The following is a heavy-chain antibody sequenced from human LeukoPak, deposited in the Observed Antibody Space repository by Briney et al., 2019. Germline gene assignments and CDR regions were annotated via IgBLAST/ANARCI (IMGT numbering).Heavy chain of an antibody. CDR1: GGSISSGDYY. D-gene: IGHD3-16*01. J-gene: IGHJ5*02. Sequence: SQTLSLTCTVSGGSISSGDYYWSWIRQPPGKGLEWIGYIYYSGSTYYNPSLKSRVTISVDTSKNQFSLKLSSVTAADTAVYYCARSVGGGDNWFDPWGQGTLVTVSS. CDR2: IYYSGST. CDR3: ARSVGGGDNWFDP. V-gene: IGHV4-30-4*01.